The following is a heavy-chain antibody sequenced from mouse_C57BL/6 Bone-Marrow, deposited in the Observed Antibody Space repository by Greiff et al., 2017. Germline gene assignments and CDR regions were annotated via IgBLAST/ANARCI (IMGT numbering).Heavy chain of an antibody. CDR2: IDPSDSYT. Sequence: QVHVKQPGAELVRPGTSVKLSCKASGYTFTSYWMHWVKQRPGQGLEWIGVIDPSDSYTNYNQKFKGKATLTVDTSSSTAYLQLSSLTSEDSAGYYCARWITTVVATGFDYWGQGTTLTVSS. CDR3: ARWITTVVATGFDY. V-gene: IGHV1-59*01. CDR1: GYTFTSYW. D-gene: IGHD1-1*01. J-gene: IGHJ2*01.